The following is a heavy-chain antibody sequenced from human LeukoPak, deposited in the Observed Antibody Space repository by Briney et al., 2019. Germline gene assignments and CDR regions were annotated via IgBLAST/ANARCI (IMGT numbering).Heavy chain of an antibody. Sequence: SETLSLTCTVSGASVNRHYWSWIRQPPGKELEWIGNFYYSDNSANTNYNPSLNSRVTISVDTSKNQFSLRLDSVTGADTAIYFCPYTERWLAFDFWGQGALVTVSS. CDR2: FYYSDNSANT. CDR1: GASVNRHY. CDR3: PYTERWLAFDF. V-gene: IGHV4-59*02. J-gene: IGHJ4*02. D-gene: IGHD5-24*01.